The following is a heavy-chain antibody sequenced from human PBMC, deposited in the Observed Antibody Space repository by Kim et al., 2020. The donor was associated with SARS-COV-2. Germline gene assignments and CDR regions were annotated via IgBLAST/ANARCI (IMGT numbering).Heavy chain of an antibody. CDR3: ARGIVVVGTSKWIDS. D-gene: IGHD2-15*01. V-gene: IGHV3-11*01. J-gene: IGHJ5*01. CDR2: ISRSGETV. Sequence: GGSLRLSCAASGFTFSDYYMTWIRQAPGKGLEWVSYISRSGETVYYADSVRGRFTISRDNAKNSLYLQMNNLRAEDTALYYCARGIVVVGTSKWIDSWGQGTLVIVSS. CDR1: GFTFSDYY.